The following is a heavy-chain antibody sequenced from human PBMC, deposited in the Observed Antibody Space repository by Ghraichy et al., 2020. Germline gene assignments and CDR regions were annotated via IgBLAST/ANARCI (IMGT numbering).Heavy chain of an antibody. CDR3: AISVVTGERIVVYYGMDV. CDR1: GASISSSNYY. V-gene: IGHV4-39*01. CDR2: INYSGAT. J-gene: IGHJ6*02. D-gene: IGHD4-23*01. Sequence: SETLSLTCTVSGASISSSNYYWGWIRQPPGKGLEWIGTINYSGATYYNPSLKSQVAISVDTSKNQFSLKLSSVTAAETAVYYCAISVVTGERIVVYYGMDVWGHGTTVTVSS.